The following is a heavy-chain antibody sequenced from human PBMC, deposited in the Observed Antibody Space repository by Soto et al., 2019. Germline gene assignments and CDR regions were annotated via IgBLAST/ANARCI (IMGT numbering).Heavy chain of an antibody. CDR1: GYTFTSYW. CDR3: ARQDGSALYYFDY. Sequence: GGSLKISCKGSGYTFTSYWIAWVRQMPGKGLEWMGIIYPGDSDTRYSPSFQGQVSISADKSISTAYLQWSSLKASDTAMYYCARQDGSALYYFDYWGQGTLVTVSS. V-gene: IGHV5-51*01. CDR2: IYPGDSDT. D-gene: IGHD6-19*01. J-gene: IGHJ4*02.